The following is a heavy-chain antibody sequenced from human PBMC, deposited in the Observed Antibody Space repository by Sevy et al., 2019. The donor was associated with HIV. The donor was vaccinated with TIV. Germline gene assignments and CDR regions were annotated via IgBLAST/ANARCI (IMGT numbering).Heavy chain of an antibody. Sequence: GGSLRLSCAASGFTFSDYYMSWIRQAPGKGLEWVSYISSSGSTIYYADSVKGRFTISRDNAKNSLYLQMNSLRAEDTAVYYCVRDLYPRLYYYGSGGWFDPWGQGTLVTVSS. J-gene: IGHJ5*02. D-gene: IGHD3-10*01. CDR2: ISSSGSTI. CDR3: VRDLYPRLYYYGSGGWFDP. CDR1: GFTFSDYY. V-gene: IGHV3-11*04.